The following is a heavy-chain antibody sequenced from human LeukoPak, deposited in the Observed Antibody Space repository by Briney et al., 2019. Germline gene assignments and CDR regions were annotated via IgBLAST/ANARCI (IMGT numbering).Heavy chain of an antibody. J-gene: IGHJ4*02. CDR1: GFTFSSHG. D-gene: IGHD5-12*01. CDR2: ISGSGGRT. Sequence: QPGVTLRLSCAASGFTFSSHGMNWVRQAPGKGLEWVSGISGSGGRTYYADSVKGRFTISRDNSNHMLYLQMNSLIAEDTAIYYCAKDDDWLRFEHWGRGTPVSVSS. CDR3: AKDDDWLRFEH. V-gene: IGHV3-23*01.